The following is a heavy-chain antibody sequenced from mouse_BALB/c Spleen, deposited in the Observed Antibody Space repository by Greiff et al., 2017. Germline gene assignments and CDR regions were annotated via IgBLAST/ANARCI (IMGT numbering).Heavy chain of an antibody. CDR3: ARAGDEGGYFDV. CDR1: GFTFSSYA. V-gene: IGHV5-6-5*01. Sequence: DVQLVESGGGLVKPGGSLKLSCAASGFTFSSYAMSWVRQTPEKRLEWVASISSGGSTYYPDSVKGRFTISRDNARNILYLQMSSLRSEDTAMYYCARAGDEGGYFDVWGAGTTVTVSS. CDR2: ISSGGST. J-gene: IGHJ1*01.